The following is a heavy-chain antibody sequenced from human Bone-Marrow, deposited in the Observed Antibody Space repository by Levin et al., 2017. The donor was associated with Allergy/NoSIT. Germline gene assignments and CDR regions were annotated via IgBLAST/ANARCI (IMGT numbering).Heavy chain of an antibody. J-gene: IGHJ4*02. Sequence: GESLKISCAASGFTFNSHAMSWVRQAPGKGLEWVSGVSGGGDTTYYADSVKGRFSISRDSSQNTVSLQMNSLRVEDTAVYYCTKRLQYSSSSVDCWGQGTLVTVSS. CDR1: GFTFNSHA. CDR3: TKRLQYSSSSVDC. D-gene: IGHD3-22*01. CDR2: VSGGGDTT. V-gene: IGHV3-23*01.